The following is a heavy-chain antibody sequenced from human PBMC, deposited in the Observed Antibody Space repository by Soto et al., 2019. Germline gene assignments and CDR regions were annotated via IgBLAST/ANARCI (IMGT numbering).Heavy chain of an antibody. CDR2: IYYSGST. CDR3: ARFNWYFDL. CDR1: GGSVNIGTYY. V-gene: IGHV4-61*01. Sequence: PSETLSLTCTVPGGSVNIGTYYWSWIRQPPGKGLEWIGYIYYSGSTNYNPSLKSRVTISVDTSKNQFSLKLSSVTAADTAVYYCARFNWYFDLWGRGTLVTVSS. J-gene: IGHJ2*01.